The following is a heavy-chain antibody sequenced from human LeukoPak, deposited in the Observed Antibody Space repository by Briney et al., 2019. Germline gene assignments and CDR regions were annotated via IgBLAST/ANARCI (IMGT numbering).Heavy chain of an antibody. D-gene: IGHD6-13*01. V-gene: IGHV1-2*04. CDR2: INPNSGGT. CDR1: GYTFTSYA. Sequence: ASVKVSCKASGYTFTSYAMNWVRQAPGQGLEWMGWINPNSGGTNYAQKFQGWVTMTRDTSISTAYMELSRLRSDDTAVYYCARALWHSSSWYYFDYWGQGTLVTVSS. J-gene: IGHJ4*02. CDR3: ARALWHSSSWYYFDY.